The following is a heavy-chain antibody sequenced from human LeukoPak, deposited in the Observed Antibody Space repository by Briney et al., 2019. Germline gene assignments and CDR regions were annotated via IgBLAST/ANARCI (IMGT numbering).Heavy chain of an antibody. CDR1: GDSVSTNSAT. D-gene: IGHD1-26*01. Sequence: SQTLSLTCAISGDSVSTNSATWTWLRQSPSRGLEWLGRTYYRSKWSNDYAVSMKSRITINPDTSKNQFSLQLNSVTPEDTAVYYCARLVGASWFDSWGQGTLVTVSS. J-gene: IGHJ5*01. CDR2: TYYRSKWSN. CDR3: ARLVGASWFDS. V-gene: IGHV6-1*01.